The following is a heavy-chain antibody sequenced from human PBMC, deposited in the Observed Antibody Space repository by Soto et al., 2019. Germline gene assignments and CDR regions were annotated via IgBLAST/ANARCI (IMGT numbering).Heavy chain of an antibody. D-gene: IGHD3-22*01. Sequence: GGSLRLSCVASGFTFSSYSMNWVRQAPGKGLKWVSYISSSSSTIYYADSVKGRFTISRDNSKNTLYLQMNSLRAEDTAVYYCAKSPGMYYYDSSGYYHYDYWGQGTLVTVSS. J-gene: IGHJ4*02. V-gene: IGHV3-48*01. CDR3: AKSPGMYYYDSSGYYHYDY. CDR1: GFTFSSYS. CDR2: ISSSSSTI.